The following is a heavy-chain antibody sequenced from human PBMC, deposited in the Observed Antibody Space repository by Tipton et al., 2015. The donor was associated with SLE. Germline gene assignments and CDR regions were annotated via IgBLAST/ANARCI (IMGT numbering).Heavy chain of an antibody. J-gene: IGHJ5*02. Sequence: TLSLTCAVYGGSFSGYYWSWIRQPPGKGLEWIGEINHSGSINNNPSLKSRVTISVDTSKNQFSLKLSSVTAADTAVYYCARGRVWNARRWFDPWGQGTLVTVSS. CDR3: ARGRVWNARRWFDP. CDR1: GGSFSGYY. D-gene: IGHD1-1*01. V-gene: IGHV4-34*01. CDR2: INHSGSI.